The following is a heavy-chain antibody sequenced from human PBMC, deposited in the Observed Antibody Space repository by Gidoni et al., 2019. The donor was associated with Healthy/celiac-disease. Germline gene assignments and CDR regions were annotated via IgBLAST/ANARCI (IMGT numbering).Heavy chain of an antibody. CDR3: TTDLSNWNINWYFDL. V-gene: IGHV3-15*07. CDR2: IKSKTDGGTT. Sequence: EVQLVESGGGLVKPGGSLRLSCAASGFTFSNAWMNWVRQAPGKGLEWVGRIKSKTDGGTTDYAAPVKGRFTISRDDSKNTLYLQMNSLKTEDTAVYYCTTDLSNWNINWYFDLWGRGTLVTVSS. D-gene: IGHD1-20*01. J-gene: IGHJ2*01. CDR1: GFTFSNAW.